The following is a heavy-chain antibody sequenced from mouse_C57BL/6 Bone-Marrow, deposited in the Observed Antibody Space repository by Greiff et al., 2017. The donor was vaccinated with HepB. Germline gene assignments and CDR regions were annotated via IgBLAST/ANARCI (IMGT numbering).Heavy chain of an antibody. Sequence: QVHVKQSGAELVKPGASVKLSCKASGYTFTSYWMHWVKQRPGRGLEWIGRIDPNSGGTKYNEKFKSKATLTVDKPSSTAYMQLSSLTSEDSAVYYCARSAYYSNYCAMDYWGQGTSVTVSS. D-gene: IGHD2-5*01. CDR2: IDPNSGGT. CDR1: GYTFTSYW. V-gene: IGHV1-72*01. CDR3: ARSAYYSNYCAMDY. J-gene: IGHJ4*01.